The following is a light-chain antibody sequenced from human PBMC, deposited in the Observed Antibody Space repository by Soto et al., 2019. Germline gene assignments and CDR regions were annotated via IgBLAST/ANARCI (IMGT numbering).Light chain of an antibody. CDR3: QQYSSYSYT. J-gene: IGKJ2*01. CDR2: KTS. V-gene: IGKV1-5*03. CDR1: QSTSSW. Sequence: DIQMTQSPSTLSASVGDRVTITCRASQSTSSWLAWYQQKPGKAPKLPIYKTSTLESGVPSRFSGSGAGTEFTLTIGCLQPDDFATYYCQQYSSYSYTFGQGTKLEIK.